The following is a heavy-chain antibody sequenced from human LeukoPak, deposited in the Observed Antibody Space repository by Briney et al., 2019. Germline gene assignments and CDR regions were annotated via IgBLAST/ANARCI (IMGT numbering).Heavy chain of an antibody. CDR2: MKPNSGNT. CDR1: GYTFTNYD. J-gene: IGHJ4*02. CDR3: ATELRWKDH. D-gene: IGHD4-23*01. V-gene: IGHV1-8*01. Sequence: ASVKVSCKASGYTFTNYDINWVRQATGQGLEWMGYMKPNSGNTGYAQKFQGRVTMTRDTSISTAYMELSSLTSEDTAVFYCATELRWKDHWGQGTLVTVSS.